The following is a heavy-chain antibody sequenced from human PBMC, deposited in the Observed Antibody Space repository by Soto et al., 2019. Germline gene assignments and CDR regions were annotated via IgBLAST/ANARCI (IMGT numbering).Heavy chain of an antibody. J-gene: IGHJ4*02. CDR2: ISAYNGNT. V-gene: IGHV1-18*01. CDR1: GYTFTSYG. Sequence: ASVKVSCKASGYTFTSYGISWVRQAPGQGLEWMGWISAYNGNTNYAQKFQGWVTMTRDTSISTAYMELSRLRSDDTAVYYCARAPNPIAAAGPFDYWGQGTLVTVSS. CDR3: ARAPNPIAAAGPFDY. D-gene: IGHD6-13*01.